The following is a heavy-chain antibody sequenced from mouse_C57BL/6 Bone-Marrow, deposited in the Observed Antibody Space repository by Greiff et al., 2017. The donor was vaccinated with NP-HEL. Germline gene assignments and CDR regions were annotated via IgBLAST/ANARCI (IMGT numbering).Heavy chain of an antibody. Sequence: VQLKESGAELVRPGASVKLSCTASGFNIKDDYMHWVKQRPEQGLEWIGWIDPENGDTEYASKVQGKATITADTSSNTAYLQLSSLTSEDTAVYYCTTSSGSSLDYWGQGTTLTVSS. CDR2: IDPENGDT. CDR1: GFNIKDDY. V-gene: IGHV14-4*01. J-gene: IGHJ2*01. D-gene: IGHD1-1*01. CDR3: TTSSGSSLDY.